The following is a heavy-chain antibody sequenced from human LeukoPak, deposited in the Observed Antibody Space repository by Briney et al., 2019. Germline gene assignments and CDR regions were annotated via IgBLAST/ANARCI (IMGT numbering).Heavy chain of an antibody. CDR1: GGSISSYY. CDR3: AGRVGDSAFDI. D-gene: IGHD1-26*01. CDR2: ISYTGST. V-gene: IGHV4-59*08. J-gene: IGHJ3*02. Sequence: PSETLSLTCTVSGGSISSYYWSWIRQPPGKGLEWIGYISYTGSTNYNPSLKSRVTISVDTPKNQFSLKLSSVTAADTAVYYCAGRVGDSAFDIWGQGTMVTVSS.